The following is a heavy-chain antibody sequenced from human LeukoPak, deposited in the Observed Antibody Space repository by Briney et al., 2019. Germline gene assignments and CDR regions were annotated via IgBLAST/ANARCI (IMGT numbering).Heavy chain of an antibody. CDR2: MHDSGST. J-gene: IGHJ3*02. D-gene: IGHD5-12*01. Sequence: SETLSLTCTVSGGSISDYYWSWVRQPPGKGLEWIGYMHDSGSTDHNPSLKSGVSMSLDTSKNVFSLKLSSVTAADTAVYYCAKDLLSRWWDIVATSDAFDIWGQGTMVTVSS. CDR3: AKDLLSRWWDIVATSDAFDI. CDR1: GGSISDYY. V-gene: IGHV4-59*01.